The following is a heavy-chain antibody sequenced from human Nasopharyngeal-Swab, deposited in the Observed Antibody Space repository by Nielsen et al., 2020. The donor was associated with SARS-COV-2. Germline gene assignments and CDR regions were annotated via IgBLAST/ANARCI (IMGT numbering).Heavy chain of an antibody. CDR2: INPNSGGT. CDR3: ATSMAVAGTQPPLY. V-gene: IGHV1-2*02. Sequence: ASVKVSCKASGYTFTGYYMHRVRQAPGQGLEWMGWINPNSGGTNYAQKFQGRVTMTEDTSTDTAYMELSSLRSEDTAVYYCATSMAVAGTQPPLYWGQGTLVTVSS. D-gene: IGHD6-19*01. CDR1: GYTFTGYY. J-gene: IGHJ4*02.